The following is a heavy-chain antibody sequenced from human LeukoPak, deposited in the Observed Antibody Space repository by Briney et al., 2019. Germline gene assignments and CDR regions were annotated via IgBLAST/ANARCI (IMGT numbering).Heavy chain of an antibody. V-gene: IGHV4-4*02. CDR3: ARTPQPLPLVWFDP. Sequence: SGTLSLTCVVSGGSISSSNWWSWVRQPPGKGLEWIGEIYHSGNTNYNPSLKSRATISVDKSKNQFSLKLSSVTAADTAVYYCARTPQPLPLVWFDPWGQGTLVTVSS. CDR2: IYHSGNT. D-gene: IGHD2-2*01. J-gene: IGHJ5*02. CDR1: GGSISSSNW.